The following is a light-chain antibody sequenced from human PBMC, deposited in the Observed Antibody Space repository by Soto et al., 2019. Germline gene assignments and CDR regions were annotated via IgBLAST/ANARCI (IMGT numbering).Light chain of an antibody. V-gene: IGKV3-15*01. CDR3: QQYNNWPPIT. Sequence: ETVMTQSPATLSVSPGERATLSCRASQTVRNNYLAWYQQKPGQAPRLLIYGASTRATGIPARFSGSGSGTEFTLTISSLQSEDFAVYYCQQYNNWPPITFGQGTRREIK. CDR2: GAS. CDR1: QTVRNN. J-gene: IGKJ5*01.